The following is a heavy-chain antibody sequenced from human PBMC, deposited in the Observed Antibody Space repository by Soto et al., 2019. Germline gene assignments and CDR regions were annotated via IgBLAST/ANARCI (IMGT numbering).Heavy chain of an antibody. CDR3: ARPDEGGYSSAHHYYYALDV. CDR1: GGTFTRYS. V-gene: IGHV1-69*01. CDR2: IVPIFGTT. Sequence: QVQLLQSGAEVRKPGSSVTVSCSVSGGTFTRYSVSWVRQAPGHGLEWMGGIVPIFGTTNYAQRFQDRVKITADEVTGTVSLELSSLTSDDTAVYYCARPDEGGYSSAHHYYYALDVWGQGTAVTVTS. J-gene: IGHJ6*02. D-gene: IGHD2-15*01.